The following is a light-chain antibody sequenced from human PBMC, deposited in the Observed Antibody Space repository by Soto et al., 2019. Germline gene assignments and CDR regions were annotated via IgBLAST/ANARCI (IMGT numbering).Light chain of an antibody. CDR3: QQYNSYDMWS. CDR1: QSISSW. V-gene: IGKV1-5*01. J-gene: IGKJ1*01. Sequence: DIQMTQSPSTLSASVGDRVTITCRASQSISSWLAWYQQKPGKAPKLLIYGASSLESWVPSRFSGSGSGTEFTLTISSLQPDDFATYYCQQYNSYDMWSFGQGTKVELK. CDR2: GAS.